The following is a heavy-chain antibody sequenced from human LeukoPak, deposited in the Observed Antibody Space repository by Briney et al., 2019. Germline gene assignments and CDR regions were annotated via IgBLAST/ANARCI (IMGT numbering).Heavy chain of an antibody. D-gene: IGHD5-18*01. V-gene: IGHV4-59*01. J-gene: IGHJ5*02. CDR2: IYYSGTT. CDR3: AIVEYSYGTDWFDP. Sequence: YIYYSGTTNYNPSLKSRVTISVDTSKNQFSLKLSSVTAAATAVYNCAIVEYSYGTDWFDPWGQGTLVTVSS.